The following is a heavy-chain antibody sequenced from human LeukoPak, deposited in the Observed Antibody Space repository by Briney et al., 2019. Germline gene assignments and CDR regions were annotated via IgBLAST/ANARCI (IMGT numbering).Heavy chain of an antibody. CDR1: GYTFSTYD. D-gene: IGHD2-2*01. Sequence: ASVRVSCKTSGYTFSTYDINWLRQAAGQGLDWMGWMNPNSANTGFVQKFQGRAAITRDTSTATAYLELSGLTSEDTAVYYCARAIRYQLLSDYWGQGTLVTVSP. J-gene: IGHJ4*02. CDR3: ARAIRYQLLSDY. CDR2: MNPNSANT. V-gene: IGHV1-8*02.